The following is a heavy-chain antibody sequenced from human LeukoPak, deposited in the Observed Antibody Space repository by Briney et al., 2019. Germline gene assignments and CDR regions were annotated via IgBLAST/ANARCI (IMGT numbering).Heavy chain of an antibody. CDR3: AIDRAPFDGLDY. V-gene: IGHV3-33*01. CDR1: GFTFSSYG. CDR2: LWSDGSNK. D-gene: IGHD5-24*01. J-gene: IGHJ4*02. Sequence: GGSLRLSCAASGFTFSSYGMQWVRQAPGKGLEWVAVLWSDGSNKYYADSVKGRFTFSRDNSKNTLYVEMNNLRAEDTAVYYCAIDRAPFDGLDYWGQGTLVTVSS.